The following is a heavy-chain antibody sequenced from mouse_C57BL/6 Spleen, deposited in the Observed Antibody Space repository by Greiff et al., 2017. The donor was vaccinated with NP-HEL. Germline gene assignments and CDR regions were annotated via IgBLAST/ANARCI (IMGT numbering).Heavy chain of an antibody. J-gene: IGHJ1*03. D-gene: IGHD2-4*01. V-gene: IGHV1-55*01. CDR3: ARSGYYDYDWYFDV. CDR1: GYTFTSYW. CDR2: IYPGSGST. Sequence: VQLQQPGAELVKPGASVKMSCKASGYTFTSYWITWVKQRPGQGLEWIGDIYPGSGSTYYNEKFKGKATLTADKSSSTAYMQLSSLTSEDSAVYFCARSGYYDYDWYFDVWGTGTTVTVSS.